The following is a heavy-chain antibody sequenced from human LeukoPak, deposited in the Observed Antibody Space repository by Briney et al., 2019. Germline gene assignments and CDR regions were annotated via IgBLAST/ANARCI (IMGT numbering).Heavy chain of an antibody. CDR1: GFTFSDYA. D-gene: IGHD3-9*01. J-gene: IGHJ4*02. V-gene: IGHV3-49*03. CDR3: TREKRYFDWFQADY. Sequence: GGALRLSCTASGFTFSDYAMSWFRQAPGKGLEWVGFIRNKAYGGTAEYAASVKGRFTISRDDSKTIAYLQMNSLKTEDTAVYYCTREKRYFDWFQADYWGQGTLVTVSS. CDR2: IRNKAYGGTA.